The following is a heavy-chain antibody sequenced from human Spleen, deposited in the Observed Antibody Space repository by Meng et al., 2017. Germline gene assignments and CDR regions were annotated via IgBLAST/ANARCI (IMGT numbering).Heavy chain of an antibody. D-gene: IGHD6-6*01. CDR2: ISSSSSYI. CDR3: ARVARPDWDYYYGMDV. Sequence: GESLKISCAASGFTFSSYSMNWVRQAPGKGLEWVSSISSSSSYIYYADSVKGRFTISRDNAKNSLYLQMNSLRAEDTAVYYCARVARPDWDYYYGMDVWGQGTTVTVSS. J-gene: IGHJ6*02. V-gene: IGHV3-21*01. CDR1: GFTFSSYS.